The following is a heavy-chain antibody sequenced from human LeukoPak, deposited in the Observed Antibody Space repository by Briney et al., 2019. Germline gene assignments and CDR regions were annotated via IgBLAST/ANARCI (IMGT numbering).Heavy chain of an antibody. CDR3: ARDRTMTGDRGIDY. CDR2: IHRSGNT. Sequence: GGSLRLSCAASGFTFSGSTMNWVRQAPGKGLDWVSAIHRSGNTYYADSAESRVSISRDKAKNSLYLQMNSLREEDTGIYYCARDRTMTGDRGIDYWGEGSPVTVSS. CDR1: GFTFSGST. J-gene: IGHJ4*02. V-gene: IGHV3-69-1*02. D-gene: IGHD3-22*01.